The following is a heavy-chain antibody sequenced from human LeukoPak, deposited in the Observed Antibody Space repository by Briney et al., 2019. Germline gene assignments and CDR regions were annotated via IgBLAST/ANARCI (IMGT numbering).Heavy chain of an antibody. D-gene: IGHD4-23*01. CDR2: IYSGGST. J-gene: IGHJ3*02. V-gene: IGHV3-66*01. CDR3: ARDVVRGNSLDAFDI. CDR1: GFSFSSYA. Sequence: GGSLRLSCAASGFSFSSYAMSWVRQAPGKGLEWVSVIYSGGSTYYADSVKGRFTISRDNSKNTLYLQMNSLRFDDTAVYYCARDVVRGNSLDAFDIWGQGTMVTVSS.